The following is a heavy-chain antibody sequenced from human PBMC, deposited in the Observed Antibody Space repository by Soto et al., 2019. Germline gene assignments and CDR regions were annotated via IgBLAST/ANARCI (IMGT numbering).Heavy chain of an antibody. CDR1: GFTFSTSE. J-gene: IGHJ4*02. CDR3: ARGNSPVDVY. Sequence: PGGSLRLSCVASGFTFSTSEMNWVRQAPGKGLEWVSYITSSGSTIYYADSVKGRFTISRDNAKNSLFPQMNSLRAEDTAVYYCARGNSPVDVYWGQGT. V-gene: IGHV3-48*03. D-gene: IGHD2-21*01. CDR2: ITSSGSTI.